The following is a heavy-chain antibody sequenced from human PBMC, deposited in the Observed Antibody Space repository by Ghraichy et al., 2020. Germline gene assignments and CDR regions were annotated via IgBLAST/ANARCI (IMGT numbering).Heavy chain of an antibody. CDR3: AMYSSGANWFDP. D-gene: IGHD6-19*01. Sequence: GGSLRLSCAASGFTFSSYSMNWVRQAPGKGLEWVSSISSSSSYIYYADSVKGRFTISRDNAKNSLYLQMNSLRAEDTAVYYCAMYSSGANWFDPWGQGTLVTVSS. V-gene: IGHV3-21*01. CDR2: ISSSSSYI. CDR1: GFTFSSYS. J-gene: IGHJ5*02.